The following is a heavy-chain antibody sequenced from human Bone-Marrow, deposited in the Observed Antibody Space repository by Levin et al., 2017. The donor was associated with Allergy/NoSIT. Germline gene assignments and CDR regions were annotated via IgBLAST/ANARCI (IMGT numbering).Heavy chain of an antibody. V-gene: IGHV3-15*01. CDR2: IKSKTDGGTT. Sequence: PGGSLRLSCAASGFTFSNAWMSWVRQAPGKGLEWVGRIKSKTDGGTTDYAAPVKGRFTISRDDSKNTLYLQMNSLKTEDTAVYYCTTDPPEGHIVVVTAIPASGGMDVWGQGTTVTVSS. CDR1: GFTFSNAW. D-gene: IGHD2-21*02. CDR3: TTDPPEGHIVVVTAIPASGGMDV. J-gene: IGHJ6*02.